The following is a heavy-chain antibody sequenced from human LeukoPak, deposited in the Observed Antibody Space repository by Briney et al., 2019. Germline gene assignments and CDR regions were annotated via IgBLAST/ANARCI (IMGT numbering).Heavy chain of an antibody. V-gene: IGHV4-31*03. CDR2: IYYSGST. CDR3: ARAPTYYDILTGYPLYYFDY. J-gene: IGHJ4*02. D-gene: IGHD3-9*01. CDR1: GGSISSGGYY. Sequence: SETLSLTCTVSGGSISSGGYYWSWIRQHPGKGLEWIGNIYYSGSTYYNPSLKSRVTISVDTSKNQFSLKLSSVTAADTAVYYCARAPTYYDILTGYPLYYFDYWGQGTLVTVSS.